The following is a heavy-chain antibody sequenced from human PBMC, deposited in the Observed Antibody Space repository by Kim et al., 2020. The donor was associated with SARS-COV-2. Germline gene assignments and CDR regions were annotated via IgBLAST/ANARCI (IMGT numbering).Heavy chain of an antibody. CDR1: GFTFGDYA. J-gene: IGHJ4*01. CDR2: IRSKAYGGTT. CDR3: TRARDMITFGGVIVRIPFGSPPPLNDY. V-gene: IGHV3-49*03. D-gene: IGHD3-16*02. Sequence: GGSLRLSCTASGFTFGDYAMSWFRQAPGKGLEWVGFIRSKAYGGTTEYAASVKGRFTISRDDSKSIAYLQMNSLKTEETAVYYCTRARDMITFGGVIVRIPFGSPPPLNDYWGHGTLVTVSS.